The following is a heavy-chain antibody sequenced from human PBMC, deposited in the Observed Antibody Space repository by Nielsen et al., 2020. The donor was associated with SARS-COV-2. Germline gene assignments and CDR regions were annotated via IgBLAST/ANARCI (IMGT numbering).Heavy chain of an antibody. J-gene: IGHJ4*02. Sequence: GESLKISCAASGFGFSSYSMDWVRQAPGKGLEWVSYISSGSVTIYYADSVRGRFTISRDNAKNSLYLQMNSLRAEDTAIYYCTKVPGVFAGTYQTNDYWGQGTLVTVSS. V-gene: IGHV3-48*01. CDR2: ISSGSVTI. CDR1: GFGFSSYS. CDR3: TKVPGVFAGTYQTNDY. D-gene: IGHD1-26*01.